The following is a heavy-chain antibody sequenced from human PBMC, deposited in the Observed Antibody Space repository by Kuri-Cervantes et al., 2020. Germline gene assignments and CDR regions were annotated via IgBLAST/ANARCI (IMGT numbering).Heavy chain of an antibody. V-gene: IGHV4-34*01. Sequence: GSLRLSCAVYGGSFSGYYWSWIRQPPGKGLEWIGEINHSGSTNYNPSLKSRVTISVDTSKNQFSLQLSSVTAADTAVYYCARTIPAAFGYYYYYMDVWGKGTTVTVSS. D-gene: IGHD2-2*01. CDR2: INHSGST. CDR3: ARTIPAAFGYYYYYMDV. CDR1: GGSFSGYY. J-gene: IGHJ6*03.